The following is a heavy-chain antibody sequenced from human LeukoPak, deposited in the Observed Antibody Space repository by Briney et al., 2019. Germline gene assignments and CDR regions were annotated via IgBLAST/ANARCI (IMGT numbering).Heavy chain of an antibody. Sequence: ASVKVSCKASGGTFSSYAISWVRQAPGQGLDWMGGIIPIFGTANYAQKFQGRVTITADKSTSTAYMELSSLRSEDTAVYYCASGRGDGYNYGFDYWGQGTLVTVSS. V-gene: IGHV1-69*06. CDR2: IIPIFGTA. CDR3: ASGRGDGYNYGFDY. CDR1: GGTFSSYA. D-gene: IGHD5-24*01. J-gene: IGHJ4*02.